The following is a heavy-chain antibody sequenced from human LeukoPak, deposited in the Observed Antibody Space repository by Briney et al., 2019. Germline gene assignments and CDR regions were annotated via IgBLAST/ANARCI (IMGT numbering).Heavy chain of an antibody. Sequence: GRSLRLSCAASGFTFDDYAMPWVRQAPGKGLEWVSGISWNSGSIGYADSVKGRFTVSRDNSKNTLYLQMNSLRAEDTAVYYCASHWAQQVVSDYWGQGTLVTVSS. J-gene: IGHJ4*02. CDR3: ASHWAQQVVSDY. CDR2: ISWNSGSI. CDR1: GFTFDDYA. D-gene: IGHD6-13*01. V-gene: IGHV3-9*01.